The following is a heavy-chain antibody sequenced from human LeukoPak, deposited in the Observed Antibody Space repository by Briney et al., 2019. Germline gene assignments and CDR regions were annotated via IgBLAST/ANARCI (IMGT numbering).Heavy chain of an antibody. V-gene: IGHV1-58*01. CDR3: ATALEVVPAANGWYFDL. CDR2: IVVGSGNA. CDR1: GFTFTSSA. D-gene: IGHD2-2*01. J-gene: IGHJ2*01. Sequence: ASVKVSCKASGFTFTSSAVQWVRQARGQRLEWIGWIVVGSGNANYAQKFQERVTITRDMSTSTAYMELSSLRSEDTAVYYCATALEVVPAANGWYFDLWGRGTLVTVSS.